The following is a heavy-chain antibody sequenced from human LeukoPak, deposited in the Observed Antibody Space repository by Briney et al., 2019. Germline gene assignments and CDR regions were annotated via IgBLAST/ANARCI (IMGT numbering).Heavy chain of an antibody. D-gene: IGHD6-13*01. CDR1: GFTFSSYA. Sequence: GGSLRLSCAASGFTFSSYAMHWVRQAPGKGLEWVAVISYDGSNKYYADSVKGRFTISRDNSKNTLYLQMNSLRAEDTAAYYCARAGYSSSWYGYYFDYWGQGTLVTVSS. J-gene: IGHJ4*02. V-gene: IGHV3-30-3*01. CDR3: ARAGYSSSWYGYYFDY. CDR2: ISYDGSNK.